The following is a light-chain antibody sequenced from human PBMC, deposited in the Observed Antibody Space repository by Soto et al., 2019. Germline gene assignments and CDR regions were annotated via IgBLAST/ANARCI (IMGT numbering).Light chain of an antibody. Sequence: TMSVVTLSLYPGAISTLDCRASQSVSSYLAWYQQKPGQAPRLLIYDASNRATGIPARFSGSGSGTDFTLTISSLEPEDFAVYYCQQRSNWSITFGQGTRLEIK. CDR3: QQRSNWSIT. V-gene: IGKV3-11*01. CDR1: QSVSSY. J-gene: IGKJ5*01. CDR2: DAS.